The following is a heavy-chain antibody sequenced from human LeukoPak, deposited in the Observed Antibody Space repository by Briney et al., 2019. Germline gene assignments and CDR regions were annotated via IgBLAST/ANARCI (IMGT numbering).Heavy chain of an antibody. CDR3: ARVGYDSSGIYFDY. CDR1: GFTFSSYW. CDR2: INGGGREK. V-gene: IGHV3-7*01. J-gene: IGHJ4*02. Sequence: GGSLRLSCAASGFTFSSYWMSWVRQAPGKGLEWVADINGGGREKYYVDSVRGRFTISRDNAKNSLYLQINSMRAEDTAVYYCARVGYDSSGIYFDYWGQGTLVTVSS. D-gene: IGHD3-22*01.